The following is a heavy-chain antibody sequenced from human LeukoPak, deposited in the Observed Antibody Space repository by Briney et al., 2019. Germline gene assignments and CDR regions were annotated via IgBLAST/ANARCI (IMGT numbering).Heavy chain of an antibody. CDR2: IYHSGST. V-gene: IGHV4-38-2*01. CDR1: GYSISSGYY. J-gene: IGHJ6*03. Sequence: SETLSLTCAVSGYSISSGYYWGWIRPPPGKGLEWIGNIYHSGSTYYNPSLKSRVTISVDTSKNQFSLKLSSVTAADTAMYYCARAGEGGYSGYDYYYHYYMDVWGKGTTVTVSS. CDR3: ARAGEGGYSGYDYYYHYYMDV. D-gene: IGHD5-12*01.